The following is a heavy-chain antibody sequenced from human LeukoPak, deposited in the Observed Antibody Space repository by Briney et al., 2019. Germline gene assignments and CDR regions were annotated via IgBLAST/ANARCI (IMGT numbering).Heavy chain of an antibody. CDR2: ISHDGSNK. CDR1: GFTFSSYG. V-gene: IGHV3-30*18. CDR3: AKVRTLVVRGVGAFDI. D-gene: IGHD3-10*01. Sequence: GGSLRLSCAASGFTFSSYGMHWVRQAPGKGLEWVAVISHDGSNKYYADSVKGRFTISRDNSKNTLYLQMNSLRAEDTAVYYCAKVRTLVVRGVGAFDIWGQGTMVTVSS. J-gene: IGHJ3*02.